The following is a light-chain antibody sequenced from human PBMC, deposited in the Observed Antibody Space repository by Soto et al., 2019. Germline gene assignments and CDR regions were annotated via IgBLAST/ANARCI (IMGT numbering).Light chain of an antibody. J-gene: IGKJ1*01. CDR2: QVS. Sequence: DIVLTQTPLSLPVTLGQPASISCRSSESLVYSDGNTYLSWVQQRPGQPPRLLIYQVSNRFSGVPDRFSGSGAGTEFTLKISRVEAEDVGMYYCMQFAVFPRTFGQGTRVEIK. CDR3: MQFAVFPRT. V-gene: IGKV2-24*01. CDR1: ESLVYSDGNTY.